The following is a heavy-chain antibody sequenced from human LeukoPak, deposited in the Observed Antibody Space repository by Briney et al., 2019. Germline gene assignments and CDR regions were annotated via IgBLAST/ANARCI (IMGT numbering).Heavy chain of an antibody. D-gene: IGHD1-26*01. CDR3: ARDKPVRGSYFYYGMDV. CDR2: ISYDGSNK. J-gene: IGHJ6*02. V-gene: IGHV3-30-3*01. CDR1: GFTFSSYA. Sequence: GGSLRLSCAASGFTFSSYAMHWVRQAPGKGLEWVAVISYDGSNKYYADSVKGRFTISRDNSKNTLYLQMNSLRAEDTAVYYCARDKPVRGSYFYYGMDVWGQGTTVTVSS.